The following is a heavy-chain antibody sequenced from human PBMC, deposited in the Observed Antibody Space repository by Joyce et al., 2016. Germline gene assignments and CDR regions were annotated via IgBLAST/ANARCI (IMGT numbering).Heavy chain of an antibody. V-gene: IGHV3-23*01. CDR2: ISGSDDGT. Sequence: EVQLLESGGGWVQPGGSLRLSCAASGFTFSSYAISWVRQAPGKVLEWVSAISGSDDGTYHADSVRGRFTISRDNSKNTLYLQMNSLTAEDTAIYYCAKGTLGSCSGTTCYPLDSWGQGTLVTVSS. J-gene: IGHJ4*02. D-gene: IGHD2-15*01. CDR1: GFTFSSYA. CDR3: AKGTLGSCSGTTCYPLDS.